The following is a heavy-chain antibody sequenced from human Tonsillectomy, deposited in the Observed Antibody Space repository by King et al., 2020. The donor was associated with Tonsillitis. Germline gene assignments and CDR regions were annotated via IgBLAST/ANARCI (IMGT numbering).Heavy chain of an antibody. CDR2: ISSSSSYK. J-gene: IGHJ4*02. V-gene: IGHV3-21*01. CDR3: ARDLDNYYDSGVY. CDR1: GFTFSSYS. Sequence: VQLVESGGGLVKPGGSLRLSCAASGFTFSSYSMNWVRQAPGKGLEWVSSISSSSSYKYYADSVKGRFTISRDNAKNSLYLQMNSLRAEDTAVYYCARDLDNYYDSGVYWGQGTLVTVSS. D-gene: IGHD3-22*01.